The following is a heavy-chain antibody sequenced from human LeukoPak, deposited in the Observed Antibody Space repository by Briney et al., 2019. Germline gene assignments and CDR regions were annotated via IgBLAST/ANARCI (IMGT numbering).Heavy chain of an antibody. CDR3: ARDRRDTAMVTYFDY. D-gene: IGHD5-18*01. CDR2: ISSSSSYI. V-gene: IGHV3-21*01. J-gene: IGHJ4*02. Sequence: PGGSLRLSCAASGFTFSSYSMNWVRQAPGKGLEWVSSISSSSSYIYYADSVKGRFTISRDNAKNSLYLQMNSLRAEDTAVYYCARDRRDTAMVTYFDYWGQGTLVTVSS. CDR1: GFTFSSYS.